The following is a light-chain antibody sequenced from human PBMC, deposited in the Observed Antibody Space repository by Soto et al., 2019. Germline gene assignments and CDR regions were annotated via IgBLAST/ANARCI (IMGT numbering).Light chain of an antibody. Sequence: AIQLTQSPSSLSASVGDSVTITCRASPGISSFLAWYQQKPGKAPKVLIYHASNLQSGVPSRFSGSGSGTDFVLTISSLQPEDSATYYCQQLDSMPITFGQGTRLEIK. CDR2: HAS. V-gene: IGKV1-13*02. CDR1: PGISSF. CDR3: QQLDSMPIT. J-gene: IGKJ5*01.